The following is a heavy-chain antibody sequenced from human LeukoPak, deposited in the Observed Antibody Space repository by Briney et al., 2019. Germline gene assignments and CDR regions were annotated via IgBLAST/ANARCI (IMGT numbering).Heavy chain of an antibody. CDR2: IYTSGST. CDR1: GGSIRSYY. V-gene: IGHV4-4*07. Sequence: SQTLSLTCTVSGGSIRSYYWSWIRQPGGKGLEWIGRIYTSGSTNYNPSLKSRVTISVDTSKNQFSLKLSSVTAADTAVYYCARVARRGKHSSGYYLPYWGQGTLVTVSS. D-gene: IGHD3-22*01. J-gene: IGHJ4*02. CDR3: ARVARRGKHSSGYYLPY.